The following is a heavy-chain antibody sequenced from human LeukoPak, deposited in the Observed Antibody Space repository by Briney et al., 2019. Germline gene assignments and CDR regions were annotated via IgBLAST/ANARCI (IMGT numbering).Heavy chain of an antibody. J-gene: IGHJ6*03. CDR2: ISAYNGDI. CDR3: ARAPRTDYHNYNMDV. CDR1: GYTFTNYG. D-gene: IGHD1-14*01. V-gene: IGHV1-18*01. Sequence: ASVKVSCKASGYTFTNYGISWVRQAPGQGLEWMGWISAYNGDIKNAQKFQGRVTMTTDTSTSTAYMELRSLRSDDTAVYYCARAPRTDYHNYNMDVWGRGTTVTVSS.